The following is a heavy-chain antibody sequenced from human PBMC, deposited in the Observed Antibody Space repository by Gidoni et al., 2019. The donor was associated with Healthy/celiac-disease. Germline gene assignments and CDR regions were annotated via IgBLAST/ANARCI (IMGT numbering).Heavy chain of an antibody. J-gene: IGHJ3*02. CDR2: IYHSGST. V-gene: IGHV4-38-2*02. Sequence: QVQLQESGPGLVKPSETLSLTCTVSGYSISSGYYWGWIRQPPGKGLEWIGSIYHSGSTYYNPSLKSRVTISVDTSKNQFSLKLSSVTAADTAVYYCARAGMWYYYGSGRTADPAFDIWGQGTMVTVSS. CDR1: GYSISSGYY. D-gene: IGHD3-10*01. CDR3: ARAGMWYYYGSGRTADPAFDI.